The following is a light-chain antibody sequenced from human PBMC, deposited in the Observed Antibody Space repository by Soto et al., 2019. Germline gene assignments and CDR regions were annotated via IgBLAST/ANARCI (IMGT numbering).Light chain of an antibody. CDR1: SSNIGAGYD. Sequence: QSVLTQPPSVSGAPGQRVTLSCTGSSSNIGAGYDVHWYQQLPGTAPKLLIYGNSNRPSGVPDRFSGPKSGTSASLAITGLQAEDEADYYCQSYDSSLRVFGTGTKVTVL. V-gene: IGLV1-40*01. J-gene: IGLJ1*01. CDR3: QSYDSSLRV. CDR2: GNS.